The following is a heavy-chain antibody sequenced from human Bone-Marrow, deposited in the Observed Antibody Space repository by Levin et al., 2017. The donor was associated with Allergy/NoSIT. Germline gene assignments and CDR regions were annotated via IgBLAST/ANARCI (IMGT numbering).Heavy chain of an antibody. J-gene: IGHJ4*02. D-gene: IGHD3-3*01. CDR2: ISNSGST. V-gene: IGHV4-30-4*01. CDR1: GGSIRSGDDY. Sequence: SETLSLTCSVSGGSIRSGDDYWSWIRQPPGEGLEWIGYISNSGSTYYNPSIKSRLTISVDTSKNQISLKLRSVTAADTAVYYCARTGGTLLEWPAYDYWGQGALVTVSS. CDR3: ARTGGTLLEWPAYDY.